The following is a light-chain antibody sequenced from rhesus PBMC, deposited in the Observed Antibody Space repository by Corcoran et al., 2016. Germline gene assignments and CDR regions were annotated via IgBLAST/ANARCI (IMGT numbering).Light chain of an antibody. J-gene: IGLJ1*01. Sequence: QSALTQPPSVSKSLVQSVTLPCSGSSSDIGGFHYVSWYQQHPGKAPKLLIYEVTTRPSGVADRFSGSKSGNSASLTISGLQAEDEDAYFCCSYRRGRTFIFGSGTRLTVL. V-gene: IGLV2-38*01. CDR3: CSYRRGRTFI. CDR2: EVT. CDR1: SSDIGGFHY.